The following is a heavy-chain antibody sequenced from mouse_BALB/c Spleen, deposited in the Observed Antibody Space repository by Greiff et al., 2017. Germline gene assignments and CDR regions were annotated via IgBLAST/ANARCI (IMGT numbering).Heavy chain of an antibody. V-gene: IGHV5-17*02. CDR3: ARDYDYDGHYAMDY. D-gene: IGHD2-4*01. CDR1: GFTFSSFG. J-gene: IGHJ4*01. Sequence: EVKLQESGGGLVQPGGSRKLSCAASGFTFSSFGMHWVRQAPEKGLEWVAYISSGSSTIYYADTVKGRFTISRDNPKNTLFLQMTSLRSEDTAMYYCARDYDYDGHYAMDYWGQGTSVTVSS. CDR2: ISSGSSTI.